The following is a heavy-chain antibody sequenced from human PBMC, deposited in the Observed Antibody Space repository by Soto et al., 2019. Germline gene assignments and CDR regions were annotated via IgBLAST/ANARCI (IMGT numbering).Heavy chain of an antibody. Sequence: QVQLQESGPGLVKPSETLSLTCTVSDGSISSYYWSWIRQPPGKGLEWNGYIDYSGSTNYNPTLKSRATISVDTSKNQFSRKLSSVTAADTAVDYWARDHRFWELEYYYGMDVWGQGTTVTVSS. CDR3: ARDHRFWELEYYYGMDV. J-gene: IGHJ6*02. CDR1: DGSISSYY. D-gene: IGHD3-10*01. V-gene: IGHV4-59*01. CDR2: IDYSGST.